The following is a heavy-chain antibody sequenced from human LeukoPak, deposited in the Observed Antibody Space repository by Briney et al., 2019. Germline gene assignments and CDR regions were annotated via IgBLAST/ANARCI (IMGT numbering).Heavy chain of an antibody. V-gene: IGHV4-4*07. Sequence: SETLSLTCTVSGGSMIGCYWTWIRQPAGKGLEWIGLIYTSGSTNYNPSLRSRVTMSVDTSKSQVSLKLSSVTAADTAVYYCARDFQHWGQGTLVAASS. J-gene: IGHJ1*01. CDR3: ARDFQH. CDR1: GGSMIGCY. CDR2: IYTSGST.